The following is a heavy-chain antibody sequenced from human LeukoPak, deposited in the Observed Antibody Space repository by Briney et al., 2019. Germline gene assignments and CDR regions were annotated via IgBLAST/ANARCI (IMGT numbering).Heavy chain of an antibody. V-gene: IGHV1-69*04. CDR2: IIPILGIA. CDR1: GGTFSSYA. J-gene: IGHJ4*02. Sequence: SVKVSCKASGGTFSSYAISWVRQAPGQGLEWMGRIIPILGIANYAQKFQGRVTITADKSTSTAYMELSSLRSEDTAVYYCARDLLVGIAAAGNKFDYRGQGTLVTVSS. D-gene: IGHD6-13*01. CDR3: ARDLLVGIAAAGNKFDY.